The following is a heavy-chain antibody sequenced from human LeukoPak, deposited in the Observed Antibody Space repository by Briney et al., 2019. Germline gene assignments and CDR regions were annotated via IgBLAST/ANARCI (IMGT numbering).Heavy chain of an antibody. CDR2: FYYSGSN. CDR3: ARDGGYYYGMDV. J-gene: IGHJ6*02. D-gene: IGHD3-3*01. V-gene: IGHV4-59*01. CDR1: GGLISSYH. Sequence: SETLSLTCTVSGGLISSYHWSWIRQPPGKGLEGLGYFYYSGSNNYNPSLKSRVTISVDTSKNQFSLQLSTVTAADTAVYYCARDGGYYYGMDVWGQGTTVTVSS.